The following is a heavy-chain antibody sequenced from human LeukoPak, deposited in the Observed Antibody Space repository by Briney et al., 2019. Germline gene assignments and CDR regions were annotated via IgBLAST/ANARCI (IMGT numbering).Heavy chain of an antibody. V-gene: IGHV1-69*05. CDR1: GGTFSSYA. D-gene: IGHD6-25*01. CDR3: ARGSGGYDWFDP. Sequence: SVKVSCKASGGTFSSYAISWVRQAPGQGLEWMGGIIPIFGTANYAQKFQGRVTITTDESTSTAYMELSSLRSEDTAVYYCARGSGGYDWFDPWGQGTLVTVSS. J-gene: IGHJ5*02. CDR2: IIPIFGTA.